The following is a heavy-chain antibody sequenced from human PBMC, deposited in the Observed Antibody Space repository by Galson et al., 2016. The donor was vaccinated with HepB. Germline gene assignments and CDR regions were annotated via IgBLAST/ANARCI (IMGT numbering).Heavy chain of an antibody. CDR3: AKEVGTVHPSNWFDP. Sequence: SLRLSCAASGFTFSNYAMDWVRQAPRKGLEWVSAISRSGDATYYADSVKGRFTIFRDNSKDTLYLQMNSLRAEDTAVYYCAKEVGTVHPSNWFDPWGQGTLVTVSS. D-gene: IGHD1-26*01. CDR1: GFTFSNYA. CDR2: ISRSGDAT. J-gene: IGHJ5*02. V-gene: IGHV3-23*01.